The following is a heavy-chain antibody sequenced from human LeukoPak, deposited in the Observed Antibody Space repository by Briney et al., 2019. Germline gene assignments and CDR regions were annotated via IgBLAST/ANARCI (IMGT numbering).Heavy chain of an antibody. CDR2: ISSSGSTI. CDR1: GFTFSDYY. J-gene: IGHJ4*02. D-gene: IGHD1-1*01. CDR3: AKSRSGSANWALQVFDN. Sequence: GSLRLSCAASGFTFSDYYMSWIRQAPGKGLEWVSYISSSGSTIYYADSVKGRFTISRDNSNNSLFVQMNSLRAEDTAVYFCAKSRSGSANWALQVFDNWGQGALVTVSS. V-gene: IGHV3-11*01.